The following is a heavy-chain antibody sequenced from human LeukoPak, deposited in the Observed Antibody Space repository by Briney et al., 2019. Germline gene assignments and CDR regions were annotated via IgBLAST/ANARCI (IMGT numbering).Heavy chain of an antibody. J-gene: IGHJ4*02. CDR3: TTTIAVAGTGYY. CDR2: IKSKTNRGTT. CDR1: GFIFSKAW. V-gene: IGHV3-15*01. Sequence: GGSITLAWAAFGFIFSKAWMSWVRQAAGKGLEWDGRIKSKTNRGTTDYAGPVKRRFTISRDDSKNTLYLQMNSLKTEDTAVYYCTTTIAVAGTGYYWGQGTLVTVSS. D-gene: IGHD6-19*01.